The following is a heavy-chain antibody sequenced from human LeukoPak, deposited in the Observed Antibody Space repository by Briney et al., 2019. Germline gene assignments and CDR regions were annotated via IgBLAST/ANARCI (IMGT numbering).Heavy chain of an antibody. CDR3: ALGYYDSSGYFDY. D-gene: IGHD3-22*01. V-gene: IGHV1-2*02. CDR2: INPNSGGT. J-gene: IGHJ4*02. Sequence: ASVKVSCKASGYTFTSYDINWVRQATGQGLEWMGWINPNSGGTNYAQKFQGRVTMTRDTSISTAYMELSRLRSDDTAVYYCALGYYDSSGYFDYWGQGTLVTVSS. CDR1: GYTFTSYD.